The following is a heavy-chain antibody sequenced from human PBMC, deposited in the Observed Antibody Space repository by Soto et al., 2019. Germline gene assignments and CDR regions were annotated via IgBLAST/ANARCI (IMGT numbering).Heavy chain of an antibody. V-gene: IGHV3-30*18. CDR3: AKPESGSEFDY. CDR1: GFTFSSYG. D-gene: IGHD3-10*01. J-gene: IGHJ4*02. CDR2: ISYDGSNK. Sequence: VQLVESGGGVVQPGRSLRLSCAASGFTFSSYGMHWVRQAPGKGLEWVAVISYDGSNKYYADSVKGRFTISRDNSKNTLYLQMNSLRAEDTAVYYCAKPESGSEFDYWGQGTLVTVSS.